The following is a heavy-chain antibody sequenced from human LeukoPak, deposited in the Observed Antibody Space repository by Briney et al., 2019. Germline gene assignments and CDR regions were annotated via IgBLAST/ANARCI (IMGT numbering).Heavy chain of an antibody. CDR3: AREAYDVLTGLGGGMDV. Sequence: SETLSLTCAVSGGSISSDGYSWSWIRQPPGKGLEWIGYIHHTGNTYYNPALRSRVTISLDRSKNQFSLKLTSVTAADTAVDYCAREAYDVLTGLGGGMDVWGQGTTVTASS. CDR2: IHHTGNT. J-gene: IGHJ6*02. CDR1: GGSISSDGYS. V-gene: IGHV4-30-2*01. D-gene: IGHD3-9*01.